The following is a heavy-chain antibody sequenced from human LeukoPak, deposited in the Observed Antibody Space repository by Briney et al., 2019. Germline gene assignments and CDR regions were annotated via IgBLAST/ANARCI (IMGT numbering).Heavy chain of an antibody. CDR3: AKGTLPRGYSYGYDLYYFDY. CDR2: ISGSGGST. Sequence: GGSLRLSCAASGFTFSCYAMSWVRQAPGKGLEWVSGISGSGGSTYYADSVKGRFTISRDNSKNTLYLQMNSLRAEDTAVYYCAKGTLPRGYSYGYDLYYFDYWGQGTLVTVSS. V-gene: IGHV3-23*01. CDR1: GFTFSCYA. J-gene: IGHJ4*02. D-gene: IGHD5-18*01.